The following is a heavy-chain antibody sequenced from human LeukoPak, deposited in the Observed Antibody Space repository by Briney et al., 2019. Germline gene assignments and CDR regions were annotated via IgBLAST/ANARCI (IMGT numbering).Heavy chain of an antibody. J-gene: IGHJ6*02. Sequence: GASVKASCKASGYTFTSYDINWVRQATGQGLEWMGWMNPNSGNTGYAQKFQGRVTMTRNTSISTAYMELSSLRSEDTAVYYCARNDYGDYVKWLYYYYGMDVWGQGTTVTVSS. V-gene: IGHV1-8*01. D-gene: IGHD4-17*01. CDR2: MNPNSGNT. CDR1: GYTFTSYD. CDR3: ARNDYGDYVKWLYYYYGMDV.